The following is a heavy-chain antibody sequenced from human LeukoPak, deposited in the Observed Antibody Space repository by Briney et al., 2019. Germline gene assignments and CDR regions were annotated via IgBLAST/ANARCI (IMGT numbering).Heavy chain of an antibody. Sequence: ASVKVSCKASGYTFTGYYMHWVRQAPGQGLEWMGRINPNSGGTNYAQKFQGRVTMTRDTSISTAYMELSRLRSDDTAVYYCARGGYDTERGDWFDPWGQGTLVTVSS. CDR1: GYTFTGYY. D-gene: IGHD3-22*01. V-gene: IGHV1-2*06. CDR3: ARGGYDTERGDWFDP. J-gene: IGHJ5*02. CDR2: INPNSGGT.